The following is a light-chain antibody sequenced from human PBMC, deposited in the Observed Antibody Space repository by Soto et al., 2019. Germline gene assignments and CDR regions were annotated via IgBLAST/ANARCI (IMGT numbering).Light chain of an antibody. CDR3: QQRSNWPRT. Sequence: EIVLTQSPVTLSLSPGERATLSCTASQSVSNNLAWYQQKPGQPPRLLIYDASDMAPAIPPRFSGTGSGTDFTLTISSLEREDFAIYFCQQRSNWPRTFGQGTRVDIK. CDR2: DAS. CDR1: QSVSNN. J-gene: IGKJ1*01. V-gene: IGKV3-11*01.